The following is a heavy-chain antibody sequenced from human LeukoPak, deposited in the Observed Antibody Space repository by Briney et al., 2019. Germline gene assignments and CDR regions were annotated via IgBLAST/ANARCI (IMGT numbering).Heavy chain of an antibody. J-gene: IGHJ4*02. D-gene: IGHD5-18*01. Sequence: SETLSLTCTVSGGSISRYYWSWLRQPPGKGLEGIGYIYYSGSTNYNPSPKSRVTISVDTSKNQFSLKLSSVTAADTAVYYCAASLDTAMDYWGQGTLVTVSS. CDR1: GGSISRYY. V-gene: IGHV4-59*01. CDR3: AASLDTAMDY. CDR2: IYYSGST.